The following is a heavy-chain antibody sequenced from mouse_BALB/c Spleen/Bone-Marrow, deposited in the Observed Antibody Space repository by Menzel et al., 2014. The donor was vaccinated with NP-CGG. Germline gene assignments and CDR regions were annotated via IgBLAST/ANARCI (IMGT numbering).Heavy chain of an antibody. CDR1: GYTFTDYN. J-gene: IGHJ2*01. D-gene: IGHD2-4*01. CDR3: ARKDYDSFFDY. V-gene: IGHV1S29*02. CDR2: IYPYNGGT. Sequence: VQLQQSGPELVKPGASVKISCKASGYTFTDYNMHWVKHSHGKSLEWIGYIYPYNGGTGYNQKFKTKATLTVDNSSSTAYMEHRSLTSEDSAVYYCARKDYDSFFDYWGQGTTLTVSS.